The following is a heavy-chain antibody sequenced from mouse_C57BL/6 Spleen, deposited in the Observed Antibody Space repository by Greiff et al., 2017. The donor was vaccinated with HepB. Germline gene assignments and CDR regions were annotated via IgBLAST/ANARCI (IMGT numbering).Heavy chain of an antibody. V-gene: IGHV1-64*01. D-gene: IGHD1-1*01. J-gene: IGHJ4*01. Sequence: QVQLQQPGAELVKPGASVKLSCKASGYTFTSYWMHWVKQRPGQGLEWIGMIHPNSGSTNYNEKFKSKATLTVDISSSTAYMQLSSLTSEDSAVYYCARRATVVATEDAMDYWGQGTSVTVSS. CDR2: IHPNSGST. CDR1: GYTFTSYW. CDR3: ARRATVVATEDAMDY.